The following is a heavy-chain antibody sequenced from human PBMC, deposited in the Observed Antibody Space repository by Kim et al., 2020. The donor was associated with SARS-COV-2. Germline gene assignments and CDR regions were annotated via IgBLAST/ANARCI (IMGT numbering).Heavy chain of an antibody. CDR3: ARQWLAYFDY. V-gene: IGHV3-48*04. Sequence: TIYYADSVKGRFTISRDNAKNSLYLQMNSLRAEDTAVYYCARQWLAYFDYWGQGTLVTVSS. J-gene: IGHJ4*02. CDR2: TI. D-gene: IGHD6-19*01.